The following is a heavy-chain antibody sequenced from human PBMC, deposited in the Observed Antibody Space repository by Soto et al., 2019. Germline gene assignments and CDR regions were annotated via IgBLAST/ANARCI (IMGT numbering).Heavy chain of an antibody. V-gene: IGHV4-39*01. CDR1: GGSISSSSYY. Sequence: PSETLSLTCSVSGGSISSSSYYWVWIRQPPGRGLEWIGSIYYSGSTYYNPSLKSRVTISVDTSKNQFSLKLNSVTAADTAVFYCARLTGIGPYYYYDLDVWGQGTTVTVSS. D-gene: IGHD3-9*01. J-gene: IGHJ6*02. CDR3: ARLTGIGPYYYYDLDV. CDR2: IYYSGST.